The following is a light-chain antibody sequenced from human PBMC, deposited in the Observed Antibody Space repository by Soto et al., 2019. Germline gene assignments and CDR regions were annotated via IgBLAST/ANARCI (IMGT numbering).Light chain of an antibody. CDR1: SGSIASNY. CDR2: EDN. J-gene: IGLJ3*02. Sequence: NFMLTQPHSVSESPGKTVIISCTRSSGSIASNYVQWYQQRPGSSATTVIYEDNQRPSGVPDRFSGSIDSSSNSASLTISGLETEDEADYYCQSYDATNQVFGGGIKLTVL. CDR3: QSYDATNQV. V-gene: IGLV6-57*01.